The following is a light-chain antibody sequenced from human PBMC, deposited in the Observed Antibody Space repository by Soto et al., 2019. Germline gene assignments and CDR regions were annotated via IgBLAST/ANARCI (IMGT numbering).Light chain of an antibody. Sequence: DIQMTQSPSSLSASVGDRVTITCRASQSVSSDLNWYQQKAGKAPKLLIYAASSLQSGVPSRFSGSGSGTDFTLTISRLEPEDFAVYYCQQYGSSLTWTFGQGTKVDIK. J-gene: IGKJ1*01. V-gene: IGKV1-39*01. CDR3: QQYGSSLTWT. CDR1: QSVSSD. CDR2: AAS.